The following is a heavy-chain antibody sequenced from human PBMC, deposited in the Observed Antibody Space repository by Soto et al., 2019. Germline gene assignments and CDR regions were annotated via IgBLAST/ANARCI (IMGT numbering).Heavy chain of an antibody. J-gene: IGHJ4*02. CDR3: TTVFDF. Sequence: EVQLVESGGGLVQPGGSLRLSCVASGFSISNNWLHWVRQVPGKGLEWVARSDEEGTGTSYAGSVKGRFTISRDNAKNTASLQMHSLRAEDTAVYYCTTVFDFWGQGTLVTVSS. CDR2: SDEEGTGT. V-gene: IGHV3-74*01. CDR1: GFSISNNW.